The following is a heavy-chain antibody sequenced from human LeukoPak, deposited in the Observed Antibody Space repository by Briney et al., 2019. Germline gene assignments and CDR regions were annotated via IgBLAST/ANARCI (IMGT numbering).Heavy chain of an antibody. Sequence: SETLSLTCTVSGGSISSYYWSWIRQPPGKGLEWIGYIYYSGSTNYNPSLKSRVTISVDTSKDQFSLKLSSVTAADTAVYYCARGLRGFLEWFPFDYWGQRTLVTVSS. CDR1: GGSISSYY. V-gene: IGHV4-59*01. D-gene: IGHD3-3*01. J-gene: IGHJ4*02. CDR3: ARGLRGFLEWFPFDY. CDR2: IYYSGST.